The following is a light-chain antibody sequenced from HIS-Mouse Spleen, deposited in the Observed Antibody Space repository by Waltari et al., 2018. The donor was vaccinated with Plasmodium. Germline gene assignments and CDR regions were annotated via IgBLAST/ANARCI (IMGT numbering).Light chain of an antibody. CDR3: YSTDSSGNHRV. CDR2: EDS. V-gene: IGLV3-10*01. Sequence: SYELTQPPSVSVSPGKTARITCPGEALPKKYAYWYQQKSGQAPVLVIYEDSKRPSGIPERFSGSSSGTMATLTISGAQVEDEADYYCYSTDSSGNHRVFGGGTKLTVL. J-gene: IGLJ3*02. CDR1: ALPKKY.